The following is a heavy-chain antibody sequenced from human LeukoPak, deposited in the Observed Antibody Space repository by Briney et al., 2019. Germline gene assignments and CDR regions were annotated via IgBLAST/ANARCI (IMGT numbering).Heavy chain of an antibody. CDR3: ARLWTEEPIVVVIKPDDY. J-gene: IGHJ4*02. CDR1: GYTFTGYY. D-gene: IGHD3-22*01. Sequence: ASVKVSCKASGYTFTGYYMHWVRQAPGQGLEWMGWINPNSGGTNYAQKFQGRVTMTRDTPISTAYMELSRLRADDTAAYYCARLWTEEPIVVVIKPDDYWGQGTLVTVSS. CDR2: INPNSGGT. V-gene: IGHV1-2*02.